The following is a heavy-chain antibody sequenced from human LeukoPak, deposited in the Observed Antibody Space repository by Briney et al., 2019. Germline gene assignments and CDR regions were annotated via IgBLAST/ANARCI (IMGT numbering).Heavy chain of an antibody. Sequence: SETLSLTCAVYGGSFSGYYWSWIRQPPGKGLEWIGEINHSGSTNYNPSLKSRVTISVDTSKNQFSLKLSSVTAADTAVYYCARGNSSGWYDLDYWGQGTLVTVSS. V-gene: IGHV4-34*01. CDR2: INHSGST. CDR3: ARGNSSGWYDLDY. D-gene: IGHD6-19*01. J-gene: IGHJ4*02. CDR1: GGSFSGYY.